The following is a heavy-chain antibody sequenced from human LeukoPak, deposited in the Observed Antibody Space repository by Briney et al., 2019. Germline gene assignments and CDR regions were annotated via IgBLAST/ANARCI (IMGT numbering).Heavy chain of an antibody. CDR2: INYSGSTM. D-gene: IGHD6-19*01. CDR3: AILSSGWPFDY. CDR1: GFTFSDYY. J-gene: IGHJ4*02. Sequence: GGSLRLSCAASGFTFSDYYMSWIRQAPGKGLEWVSYINYSGSTMYYADSVKGRFTISRDNAKNSLYLQMNSLRAEDTAVYYCAILSSGWPFDYWGQGTLVTVSS. V-gene: IGHV3-11*04.